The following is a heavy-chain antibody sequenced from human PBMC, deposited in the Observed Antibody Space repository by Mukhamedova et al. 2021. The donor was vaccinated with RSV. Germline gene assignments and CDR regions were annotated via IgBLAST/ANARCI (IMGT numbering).Heavy chain of an antibody. D-gene: IGHD2-21*02. V-gene: IGHV4-39*01. J-gene: IGHJ4*02. Sequence: SRVTISADTSKNQLSLKLSSVTAADTAVYYCARGVEVVVTAMKYWGQGTLVTVSS. CDR3: ARGVEVVVTAMKY.